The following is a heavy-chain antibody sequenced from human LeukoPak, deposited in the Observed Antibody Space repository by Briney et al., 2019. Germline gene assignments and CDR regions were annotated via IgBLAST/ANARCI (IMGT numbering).Heavy chain of an antibody. J-gene: IGHJ3*02. V-gene: IGHV4-34*01. CDR1: GGSFSGYY. Sequence: SETLSLTCAVYGGSFSGYYWSWIRQPPGKGLEWIGEINHSGSTNYNPSLKSRVTISVDTSKNQFSLKLSSVTAADTAVYYCARDMGTSGWYHHDAFDIWGQGTMVTVSS. CDR2: INHSGST. CDR3: ARDMGTSGWYHHDAFDI. D-gene: IGHD6-19*01.